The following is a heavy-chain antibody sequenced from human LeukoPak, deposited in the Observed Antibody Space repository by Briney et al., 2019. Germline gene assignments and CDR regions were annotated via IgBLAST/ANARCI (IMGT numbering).Heavy chain of an antibody. CDR3: ARDSNGGSFYFDH. CDR1: DGSIGGSY. Sequence: SETLSLTCAVSDGSIGGSYWSWIRQPAGKGLEWIGRVYSSGSTSYNPSLKSRVTMSLDTSKMQFFLKMSSVAAADTAVYYCARDSNGGSFYFDHWGQGTPVTVSS. CDR2: VYSSGST. J-gene: IGHJ4*02. V-gene: IGHV4-4*07. D-gene: IGHD2-15*01.